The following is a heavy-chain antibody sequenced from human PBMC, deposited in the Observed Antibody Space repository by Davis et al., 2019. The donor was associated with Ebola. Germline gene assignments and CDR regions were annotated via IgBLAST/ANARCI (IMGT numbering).Heavy chain of an antibody. V-gene: IGHV3-48*02. CDR1: GFSFSSYS. D-gene: IGHD3-22*01. Sequence: GESLKISCAASGFSFSSYSMNWVRQAPGKGLEWVSYISSRSSTKYYADSVKGRFTISRDNAKNSLYLQMNSLRDEDTAVYYCASHYYDSSGYYFDYWGQGSLVTVSS. CDR2: ISSRSSTK. CDR3: ASHYYDSSGYYFDY. J-gene: IGHJ4*02.